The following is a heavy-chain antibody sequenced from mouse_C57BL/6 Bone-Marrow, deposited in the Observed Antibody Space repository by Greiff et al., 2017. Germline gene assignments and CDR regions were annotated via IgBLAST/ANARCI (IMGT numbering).Heavy chain of an antibody. D-gene: IGHD1-1*01. V-gene: IGHV14-2*01. CDR1: GFNINDYY. J-gene: IGHJ4*01. CDR3: TRDCYCSNYAMDS. CDR2: IAPEDGET. Sequence: VQLQQSGAELVKPGASVKLSCTASGFNINDYYMHWVKQRTEQGLEWIGRIAPEDGETKSAPKFQGKATITADTSSNTAYLQLSSLTTEDTAVYYCTRDCYCSNYAMDSWGQGTSVTGAS.